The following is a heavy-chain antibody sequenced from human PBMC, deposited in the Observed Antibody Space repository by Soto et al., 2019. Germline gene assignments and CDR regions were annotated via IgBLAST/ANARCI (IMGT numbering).Heavy chain of an antibody. CDR3: AKVHCNSTTCYPNYYYYYGMDV. Sequence: GGSLRLSCAASGFTFKTYGMHWVRQAPGKGLEWVAFISYDGINKYYGGSVEGRFTISRDTPTNTLYLQMNSLRPEDTAVYYCAKVHCNSTTCYPNYYYYYGMDVWGPGTTVTVSS. D-gene: IGHD2-2*01. CDR1: GFTFKTYG. CDR2: ISYDGINK. J-gene: IGHJ6*02. V-gene: IGHV3-30*18.